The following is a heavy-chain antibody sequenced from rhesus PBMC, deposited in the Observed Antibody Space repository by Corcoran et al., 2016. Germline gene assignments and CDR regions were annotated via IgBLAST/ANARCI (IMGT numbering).Heavy chain of an antibody. D-gene: IGHD2-8*01. CDR3: AKDGVVVSATPGYFEF. J-gene: IGHJ1*01. Sequence: EVQLVESGGGLVQPGGSLRLSCAASGCTFSSYGMSGFRQAPGKGLEWVSYISNDGGSTYNAGTVEGRFTIYRYSEKNTLYLRMNSMRAEDTAVYYCAKDGVVVSATPGYFEFWGQGALVTVSS. CDR1: GCTFSSYG. V-gene: IGHV3S5*01. CDR2: ISNDGGST.